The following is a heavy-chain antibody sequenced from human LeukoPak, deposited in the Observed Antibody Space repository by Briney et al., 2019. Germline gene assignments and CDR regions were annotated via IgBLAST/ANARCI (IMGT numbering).Heavy chain of an antibody. V-gene: IGHV3-30*04. J-gene: IGHJ4*02. D-gene: IGHD4-23*01. CDR2: ISYDGSNK. CDR1: GFTFSSYA. Sequence: GGSLRLSCAASGFTFSSYAMHWVRQAPGKGLEWVAVISYDGSNKYYADSVKGRFTISRDNSKNTLYLQMNSLRAEDTAVYHCARAYTYGGFDYWGQGTLVTVSS. CDR3: ARAYTYGGFDY.